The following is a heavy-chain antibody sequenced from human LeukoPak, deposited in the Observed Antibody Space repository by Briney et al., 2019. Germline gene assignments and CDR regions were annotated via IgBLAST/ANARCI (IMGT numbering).Heavy chain of an antibody. J-gene: IGHJ6*03. Sequence: GGSLSPSCAASGFTFSSYGMHWVRQAPGKGLEWVAVILYDGSNKYYADSVKGRFTISRDNSKNTLYLQMNSLRAEDTAVYYCARDRVVVAHYYYYYMSVWGKGTTVTVSS. CDR1: GFTFSSYG. CDR3: ARDRVVVAHYYYYYMSV. D-gene: IGHD2-15*01. V-gene: IGHV3-30*04. CDR2: ILYDGSNK.